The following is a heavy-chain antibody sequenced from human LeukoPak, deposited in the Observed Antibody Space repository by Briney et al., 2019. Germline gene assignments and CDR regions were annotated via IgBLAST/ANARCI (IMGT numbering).Heavy chain of an antibody. V-gene: IGHV4-39*07. D-gene: IGHD3-3*01. CDR3: ARSTPDYDFWSGYSQDAFDI. Sequence: SETLSLTCTVSGGSISSSSYYWGWIRQPPGKGLEWIGSIYYSGSTYYNPSLKSRVTISVDTSKNQFSLKLSSVTAADTAVYYCARSTPDYDFWSGYSQDAFDIWGQGTMVTVSS. CDR2: IYYSGST. J-gene: IGHJ3*02. CDR1: GGSISSSSYY.